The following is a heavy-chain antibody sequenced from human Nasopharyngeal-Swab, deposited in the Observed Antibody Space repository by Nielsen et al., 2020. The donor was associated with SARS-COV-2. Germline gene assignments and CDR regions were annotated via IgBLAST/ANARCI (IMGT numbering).Heavy chain of an antibody. V-gene: IGHV3-30*03. Sequence: GESLKISCEASGFTFSSYAMSWVRQAPGKGLEGVAVISYDGSNKYYADSVKGRFTISRDNSKNTLYLQMNSLRAEDTAVYYCARGDQRYYYDSSGHRPLFDWGQGTLVTVSS. CDR3: ARGDQRYYYDSSGHRPLFD. CDR1: GFTFSSYA. CDR2: ISYDGSNK. D-gene: IGHD3-22*01. J-gene: IGHJ4*02.